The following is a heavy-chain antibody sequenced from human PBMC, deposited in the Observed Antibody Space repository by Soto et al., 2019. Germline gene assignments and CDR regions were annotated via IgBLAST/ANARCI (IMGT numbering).Heavy chain of an antibody. CDR2: LYYGRSA. D-gene: IGHD3-22*01. CDR3: ALRSMAVVTEG. CDR1: GDSISSYY. V-gene: IGHV4-59*01. Sequence: QVQLQESGPGLVKPSETLSLTCAVSGDSISSYYCMWIRQPPGKGLESIGYLYYGRSANYNPSLKNRGSFSVATSPNQCSLSLCSTTAAGTAVFYCALRSMAVVTEGWGQGTLVTVSS. J-gene: IGHJ4*02.